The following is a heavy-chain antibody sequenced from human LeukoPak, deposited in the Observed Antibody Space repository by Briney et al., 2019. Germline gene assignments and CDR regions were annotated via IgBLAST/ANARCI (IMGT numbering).Heavy chain of an antibody. CDR1: GITLSNYG. D-gene: IGHD3-22*01. CDR2: ISDTGGRT. CDR3: AKRAVVIRVILVGFHKEAYYFDS. Sequence: GRSLRPSCAVSGITLSNYGMTWVRRAAGTGLECVAGISDTGGRTTYTDSGKGRFTTSRDNPTNARYLQMNSLREEATAVYFCAKRAVVIRVILVGFHKEAYYFDSWGQGALVTVSS. V-gene: IGHV3-23*01. J-gene: IGHJ4*02.